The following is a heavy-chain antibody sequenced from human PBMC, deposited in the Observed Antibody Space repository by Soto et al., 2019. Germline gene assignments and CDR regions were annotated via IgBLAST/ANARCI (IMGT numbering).Heavy chain of an antibody. D-gene: IGHD3-3*01. V-gene: IGHV1-69*01. CDR3: ASAATSSPIFGVVAPFDY. Sequence: QVQLVQSGAEVKKPGSSVKVSCKASGGTFSSYAISWVRQAPGQGLEWMGGIIPIFGTANYAQKFQGRVTITADESTSTAYMELSSLRSEDTAVYYCASAATSSPIFGVVAPFDYWGQGTLVTVSS. CDR1: GGTFSSYA. CDR2: IIPIFGTA. J-gene: IGHJ4*02.